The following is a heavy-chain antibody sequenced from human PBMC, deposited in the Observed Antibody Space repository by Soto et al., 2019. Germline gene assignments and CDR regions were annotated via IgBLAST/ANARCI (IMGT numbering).Heavy chain of an antibody. D-gene: IGHD6-13*01. CDR1: GGSFSGYY. CDR2: INHSGST. Sequence: QVQLQQWGAGLLKPSETLSLTCAVYGGSFSGYYWSWIRQPPGKGLEWIGEINHSGSTNYNPSLKSPVTTSVDTSKNEFTLNISSVTAADTAVYYCARTYSSSWSPFEYWGQGTLVTVSS. CDR3: ARTYSSSWSPFEY. J-gene: IGHJ4*02. V-gene: IGHV4-34*01.